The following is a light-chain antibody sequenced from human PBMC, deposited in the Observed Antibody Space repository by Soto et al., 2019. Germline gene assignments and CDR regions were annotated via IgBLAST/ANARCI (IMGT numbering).Light chain of an antibody. J-gene: IGLJ2*01. Sequence: QSALTQPASVSGSPGQSITISCTGTSSDVGGYKYVSWYQQHPGKAPKLMIYEVSNRPSGVSNRFSGSKSGNTASLTISGLQAEDEADYYCKSYTRSTTRIFGGGTKLTVL. CDR1: SSDVGGYKY. CDR3: KSYTRSTTRI. CDR2: EVS. V-gene: IGLV2-14*01.